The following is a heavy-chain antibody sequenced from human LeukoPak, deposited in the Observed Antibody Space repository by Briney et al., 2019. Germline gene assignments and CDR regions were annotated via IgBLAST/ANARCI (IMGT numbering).Heavy chain of an antibody. CDR2: IKEDGTQK. CDR1: GFTFNKSW. CDR3: ARDRGGSLYSSSWFIFDY. J-gene: IGHJ4*02. V-gene: IGHV3-7*01. D-gene: IGHD6-13*01. Sequence: GGSLRLSCAASGFTFNKSWMSWVRQAPGKGPEWVANIKEDGTQKYYVDSVKGRFTISRDNAKNSLYLQMNSLRAEDTAVYYCARDRGGSLYSSSWFIFDYWGQGTLVTVSS.